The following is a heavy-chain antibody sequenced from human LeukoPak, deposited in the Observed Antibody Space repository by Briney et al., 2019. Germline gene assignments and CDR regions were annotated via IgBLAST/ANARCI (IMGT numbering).Heavy chain of an antibody. Sequence: SETLSLTCTVSGYSISSGYYWGWIRQPPGKGLEWIGEINHSGSTNYNPSLKSRVTISVDTSKNQFSLKLSSVTAADTAVYYCARRWLQLNFDYWGQGTLVTVSS. CDR2: INHSGST. CDR1: GYSISSGYY. D-gene: IGHD5-24*01. V-gene: IGHV4-38-2*02. J-gene: IGHJ4*02. CDR3: ARRWLQLNFDY.